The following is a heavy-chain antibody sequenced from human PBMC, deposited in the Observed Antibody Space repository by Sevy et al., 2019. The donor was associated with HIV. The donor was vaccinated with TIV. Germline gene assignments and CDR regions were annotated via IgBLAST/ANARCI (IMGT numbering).Heavy chain of an antibody. Sequence: GGSLRLSCAASGFTFSDYPMHWVRQAPGKGLEWVAVISYDGIKKYYAESVKGRTTISRDNSENKLYLHMNSLRTKDTAIYYCARDSNTGYYYYFAMDVWGQGTTVTVSS. CDR3: ARDSNTGYYYYFAMDV. CDR1: GFTFSDYP. CDR2: ISYDGIKK. J-gene: IGHJ6*02. D-gene: IGHD2-8*02. V-gene: IGHV3-30-3*01.